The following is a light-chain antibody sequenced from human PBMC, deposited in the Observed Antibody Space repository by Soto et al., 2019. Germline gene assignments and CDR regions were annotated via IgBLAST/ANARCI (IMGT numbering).Light chain of an antibody. Sequence: QSALTQPASVSGSPGQSITISCAGTSSDIGAYNYVSWYQQHPDKAPKLMIYEVTNRPSGISNRFSASRSGNTASLSISGLQAEDEADYYCSSYSRAIAFVFGAGTKVTVL. CDR3: SSYSRAIAFV. CDR2: EVT. CDR1: SSDIGAYNY. V-gene: IGLV2-14*01. J-gene: IGLJ1*01.